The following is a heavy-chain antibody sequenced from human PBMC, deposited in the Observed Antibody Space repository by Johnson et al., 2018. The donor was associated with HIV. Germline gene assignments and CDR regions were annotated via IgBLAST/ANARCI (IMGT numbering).Heavy chain of an antibody. CDR2: ISYDGSNK. Sequence: QVQLVESGGGVVQPGRSLRLSCAASGFTFSNYGMHWVRQAPGKGLEWVAVISYDGSNKYYADSVKGRFTISRDSSKNTLYLQMNSLRAEDTAVYYCARFDGFITTLRVIGDAFDVWGQGRMVTVSS. CDR1: GFTFSNYG. CDR3: ARFDGFITTLRVIGDAFDV. V-gene: IGHV3-30*03. J-gene: IGHJ3*01. D-gene: IGHD3-22*01.